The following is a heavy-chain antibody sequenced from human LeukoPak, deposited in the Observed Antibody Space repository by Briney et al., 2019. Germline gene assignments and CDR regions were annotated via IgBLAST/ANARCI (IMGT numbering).Heavy chain of an antibody. Sequence: ASVKVSCTASGYTFTDYYVHWVRQAPGQGLEWMGWINPNNGGTNYAQKFQGRVTMTRDTSISTAYMELSSLTPDDTAVYYCARAGGGLDYWGQGTLVTVSS. D-gene: IGHD3-16*01. CDR3: ARAGGGLDY. V-gene: IGHV1-2*02. CDR1: GYTFTDYY. CDR2: INPNNGGT. J-gene: IGHJ4*02.